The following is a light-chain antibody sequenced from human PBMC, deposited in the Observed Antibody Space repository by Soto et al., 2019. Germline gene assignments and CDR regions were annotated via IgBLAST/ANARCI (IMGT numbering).Light chain of an antibody. CDR2: AAS. V-gene: IGKV1-9*01. Sequence: DFQLTQSPSFLSASVGDRVTITCPASQGISSYLAWYQQKPGKAPKLLIYAASTLQSGVPSRFSGSGSGTEFTLTISSLQPEDFATYYCQQLNSYPPWTFGQGTKV. J-gene: IGKJ1*01. CDR3: QQLNSYPPWT. CDR1: QGISSY.